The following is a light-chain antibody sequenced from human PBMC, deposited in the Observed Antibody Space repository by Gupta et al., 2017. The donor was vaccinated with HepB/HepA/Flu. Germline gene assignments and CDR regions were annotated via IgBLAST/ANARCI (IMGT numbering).Light chain of an antibody. Sequence: YELTQPPSVSVSPGQTASITCSGDNLGDKYACWYQQKPGQSPVLVIYQDSKRPSGIPERFSGSNSGNTATLTISGTQAMDEADYYCQAWDSSTVVFGGGIKLTGL. J-gene: IGLJ2*01. CDR3: QAWDSSTVV. CDR1: NLGDKY. CDR2: QDS. V-gene: IGLV3-1*01.